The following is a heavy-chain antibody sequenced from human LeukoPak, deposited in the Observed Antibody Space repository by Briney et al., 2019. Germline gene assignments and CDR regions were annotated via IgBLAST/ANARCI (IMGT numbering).Heavy chain of an antibody. V-gene: IGHV1-69*10. D-gene: IGHD6-19*01. J-gene: IGHJ1*01. CDR2: IIPILGIA. CDR3: ASIAVAGTLYFQH. CDR1: GGTFSSYA. Sequence: SVKVSCKAPGGTFSSYAISWVRQAPGQGLEWMGGIIPILGIANYAQKFQGRVTITADKSTSTAYMELSSLRSEDTAVYYCASIAVAGTLYFQHWGQGTLVTVSS.